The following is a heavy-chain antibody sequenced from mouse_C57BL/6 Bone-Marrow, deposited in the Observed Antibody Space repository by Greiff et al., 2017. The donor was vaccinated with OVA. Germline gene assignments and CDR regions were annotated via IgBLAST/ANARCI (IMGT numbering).Heavy chain of an antibody. D-gene: IGHD1-1*01. CDR2: IYPGSGSN. CDR1: GYTFTSYW. CDR3: ARAYGSSFYYFDY. Sequence: QVQLQQPGAELVKPGASVKMSCKASGYTFTSYWITWVKQRPGQGLEWIGDIYPGSGSNNYNEKFKSKATLTVDTSSSTAYMQLSSLTSEDSAVYYCARAYGSSFYYFDYWGQGTTLTVSS. V-gene: IGHV1-55*01. J-gene: IGHJ2*01.